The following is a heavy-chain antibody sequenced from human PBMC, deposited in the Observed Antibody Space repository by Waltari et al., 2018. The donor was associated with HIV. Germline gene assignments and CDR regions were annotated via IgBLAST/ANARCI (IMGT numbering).Heavy chain of an antibody. CDR2: IYYSGST. CDR3: ARYDISSDDAFDI. Sequence: QVQLQESGPGLVKPSETLSLTCTVSGGSISSYYWSWIRQPPGKGLEWIGYIYYSGSTNYNPSLKSRVTISVDTSKNQFSLKLSSVTAADTAVYYCARYDISSDDAFDIWGQGTMVTVSS. V-gene: IGHV4-59*01. CDR1: GGSISSYY. D-gene: IGHD3-9*01. J-gene: IGHJ3*02.